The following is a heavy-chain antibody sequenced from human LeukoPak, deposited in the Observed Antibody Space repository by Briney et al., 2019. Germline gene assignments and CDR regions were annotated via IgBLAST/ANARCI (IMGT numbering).Heavy chain of an antibody. CDR2: ISSSGSTI. J-gene: IGHJ4*02. Sequence: GGSLRLSFAASGFTFSDYYMSWIRQAPGKGLEWVSYISSSGSTIYYADSVKGRFTISRDNAKNSLYLQMNSLTADDTAVYYCARIQSLGSSFSSFDYWGQGTLVTVSS. V-gene: IGHV3-11*04. D-gene: IGHD6-13*01. CDR1: GFTFSDYY. CDR3: ARIQSLGSSFSSFDY.